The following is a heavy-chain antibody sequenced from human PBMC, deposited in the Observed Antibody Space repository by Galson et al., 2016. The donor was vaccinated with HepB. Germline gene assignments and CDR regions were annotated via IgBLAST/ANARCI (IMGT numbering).Heavy chain of an antibody. V-gene: IGHV3-23*01. CDR2: ISGSGATT. CDR3: AKESDYYDSRSLNY. CDR1: GFFFTNYA. Sequence: SLRLSCAASGFFFTNYAMNWVRQAPGKGLEWVSSISGSGATTYYAGSVKGRFTISRDNSKNTLFLQINSLRADDTAVYFCAKESDYYDSRSLNYWGQGTPVTVSS. D-gene: IGHD3-22*01. J-gene: IGHJ4*02.